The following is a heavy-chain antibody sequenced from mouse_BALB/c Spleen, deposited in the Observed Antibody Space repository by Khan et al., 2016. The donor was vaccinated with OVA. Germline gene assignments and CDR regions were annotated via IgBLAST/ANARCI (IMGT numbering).Heavy chain of an antibody. CDR3: ARRTTEYAMDY. CDR2: INPRSGYT. V-gene: IGHV1-4*01. CDR1: GYTFTSHT. Sequence: QVQLKQSGAELARPGASVKMSCKASGYTFTSHTMHWVKQRPGQGLEWIGYINPRSGYTNYNQKFNEKATLTADKSSSTAYMQLSSLTSEDSAVNYCARRTTEYAMDYWGQGTSVTVSS. D-gene: IGHD2-14*01. J-gene: IGHJ4*01.